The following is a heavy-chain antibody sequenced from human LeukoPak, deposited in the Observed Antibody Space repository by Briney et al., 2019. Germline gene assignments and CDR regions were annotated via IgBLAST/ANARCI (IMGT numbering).Heavy chain of an antibody. CDR2: INPNSGGT. CDR3: ARQFSAMLDY. D-gene: IGHD5-18*01. Sequence: ASVKVSCKASRYSFTAYYIHWLRQAPGQGLEWMGWINPNSGGTNYAQKFQGRVTMTSDTSISTAYMELSRLKSDDTAVYYCARQFSAMLDYWGQGTLVTVSS. J-gene: IGHJ4*02. V-gene: IGHV1-2*02. CDR1: RYSFTAYY.